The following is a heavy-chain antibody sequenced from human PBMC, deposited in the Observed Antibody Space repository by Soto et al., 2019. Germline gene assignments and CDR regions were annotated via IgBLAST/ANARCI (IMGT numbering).Heavy chain of an antibody. CDR1: GYSFTSYW. J-gene: IGHJ2*01. Sequence: PGESLKISCKGSGYSFTSYWISWVRQMPGKGLEWMGRIDPSDSYTNYSPSFQGYVTISADKSISTAYLQWSSLKASDTAMYYCATTGEENWYFDLWGRGTLVTVSS. D-gene: IGHD7-27*01. CDR3: ATTGEENWYFDL. V-gene: IGHV5-10-1*01. CDR2: IDPSDSYT.